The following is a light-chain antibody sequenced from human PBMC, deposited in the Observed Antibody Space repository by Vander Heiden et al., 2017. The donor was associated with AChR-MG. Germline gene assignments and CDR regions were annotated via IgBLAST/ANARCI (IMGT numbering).Light chain of an antibody. V-gene: IGLV1-40*01. CDR3: QSYDSSLSGSRV. CDR1: SSNIGAGYD. CDR2: GNS. Sequence: QSVLTQPPSVSGAPGQRVTISCTGSSSNIGAGYDVHWYQQLPGTAPKLLIYGNSNRPSVVPDRFSGSKSGTSASLAITGLHAEDEADYYCQSYDSSLSGSRVFGGGTKLTVL. J-gene: IGLJ3*02.